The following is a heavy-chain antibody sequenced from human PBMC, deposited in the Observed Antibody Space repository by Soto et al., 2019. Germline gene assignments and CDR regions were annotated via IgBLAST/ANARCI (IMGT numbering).Heavy chain of an antibody. CDR1: RGSISSGTNY. V-gene: IGHV4-39*01. CDR3: ARHEAAWYLDS. CDR2: INYSGST. Sequence: QLQLQESGPGLVKPSETLSLTCTVSRGSISSGTNYWAWIRQPPGKGLECIANINYSGSTLYNPSFKVRVTLPGATSKYQSPLKLRAVTAEDTAVYYCARHEAAWYLDSWCQGTLVTVSS. J-gene: IGHJ4*02. D-gene: IGHD6-25*01.